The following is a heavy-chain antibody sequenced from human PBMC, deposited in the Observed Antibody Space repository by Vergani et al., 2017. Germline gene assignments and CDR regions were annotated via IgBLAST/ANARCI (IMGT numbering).Heavy chain of an antibody. CDR2: ISYDGSNK. D-gene: IGHD3-10*01. V-gene: IGHV3-30*18. J-gene: IGHJ4*02. CDR3: AKDPFTYYYGSLDY. CDR1: GFTFSSYG. Sequence: QVQLVESGGGVVQPGRSLRLSCAASGFTFSSYGMHWVRQAPGKGLEWVAVISYDGSNKYYADSVKGRFTISRDNSKNTLYLQMNSLRAEDTAVYYCAKDPFTYYYGSLDYWGQGTLVTVSS.